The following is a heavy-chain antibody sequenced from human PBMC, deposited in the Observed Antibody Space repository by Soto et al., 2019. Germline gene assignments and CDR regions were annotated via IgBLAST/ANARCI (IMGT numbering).Heavy chain of an antibody. CDR1: GFTFSSYG. Sequence: GGSLRLSCAASGFTFSSYGMHWVRQAPGKGLEWVAVIWYDGSNKYYADSVKGRFTISRDNSKNTLYLQMNSLRAEDTAVYYCARDRSDYVLWFDPWGQGTLVTVSS. V-gene: IGHV3-33*01. CDR2: IWYDGSNK. J-gene: IGHJ5*02. D-gene: IGHD4-17*01. CDR3: ARDRSDYVLWFDP.